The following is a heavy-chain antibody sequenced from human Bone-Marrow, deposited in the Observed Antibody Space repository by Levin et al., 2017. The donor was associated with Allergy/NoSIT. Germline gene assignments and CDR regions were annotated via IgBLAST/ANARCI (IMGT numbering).Heavy chain of an antibody. D-gene: IGHD3-22*01. Sequence: KCGESLKISCKGSEYSFTSYWIGWVRQMPGKGLEWMGIIYPGDSDTRYSPSFQGQVTISTDKSISTAYLQWSSLKASDTAMYYCARRGRDSSGYYFPFDYWGQGTLVTVSS. CDR3: ARRGRDSSGYYFPFDY. CDR1: EYSFTSYW. V-gene: IGHV5-51*01. CDR2: IYPGDSDT. J-gene: IGHJ4*02.